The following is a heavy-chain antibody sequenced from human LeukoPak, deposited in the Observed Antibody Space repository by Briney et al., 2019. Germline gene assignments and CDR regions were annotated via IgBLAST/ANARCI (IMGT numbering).Heavy chain of an antibody. CDR1: GFTFSRYV. CDR2: ISYDGSNK. CDR3: AKDPNGDYVGAFDS. V-gene: IGHV3-30*04. Sequence: PGGSLRLSCAASGFTFSRYVMHWVRQAPGKGLEWVAVISYDGSNKNYADSVKGRFTISRDNSKNTMYLQMNSLRVGDTALYYCAKDPNGDYVGAFDSWGQGTMVTVSS. J-gene: IGHJ3*01. D-gene: IGHD4-17*01.